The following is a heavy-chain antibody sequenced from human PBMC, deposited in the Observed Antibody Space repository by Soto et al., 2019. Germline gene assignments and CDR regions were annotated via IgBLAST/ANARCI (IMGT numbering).Heavy chain of an antibody. CDR3: ARDSGYSGGWYVSDYYYGMDV. Sequence: QVQLVQSGAEVKKPGASVKVSCKASGYTFTSYGISWVRQAPGQGLEWMGWISAYNGNTNYAQKLQGRVTMTTDTSTSTADMELRSVRSDDTAGYYCARDSGYSGGWYVSDYYYGMDVWGQGTTVTVSS. J-gene: IGHJ6*02. CDR1: GYTFTSYG. CDR2: ISAYNGNT. V-gene: IGHV1-18*01. D-gene: IGHD6-19*01.